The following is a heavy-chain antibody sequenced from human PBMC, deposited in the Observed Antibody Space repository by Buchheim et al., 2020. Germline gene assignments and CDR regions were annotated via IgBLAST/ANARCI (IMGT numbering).Heavy chain of an antibody. V-gene: IGHV1-46*01. CDR3: AKSRMWFSGNS. Sequence: QVQLVQSGAEVKKPVASVKLSCTASGVTSTGYYMHWVRQAPGQGLEWMGTINPSVGAATYAQRFRGRVTITSDTSTSTFYMDMSSLTSEDTALYYCAKSRMWFSGNSWG. J-gene: IGHJ5*01. CDR1: GVTSTGYY. CDR2: INPSVGAA. D-gene: IGHD2-21*01.